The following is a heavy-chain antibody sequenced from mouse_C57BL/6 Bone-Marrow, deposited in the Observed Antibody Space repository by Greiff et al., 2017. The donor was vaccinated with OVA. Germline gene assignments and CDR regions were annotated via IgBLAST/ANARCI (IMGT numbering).Heavy chain of an antibody. V-gene: IGHV1-69*01. CDR1: GYTFTSYW. J-gene: IGHJ2*01. CDR2: IDPSDSYT. CDR3: ARDSSGYPGYFDY. D-gene: IGHD3-2*02. Sequence: VKLQQPGAELVMPGASVKLSCKASGYTFTSYWMHWVKQRPGQGLEWIGEIDPSDSYTNYNQKFKGKSTLTVDKSSSTAYMQLSSLTSEDSAVYYCARDSSGYPGYFDYWGQGTTLTVSS.